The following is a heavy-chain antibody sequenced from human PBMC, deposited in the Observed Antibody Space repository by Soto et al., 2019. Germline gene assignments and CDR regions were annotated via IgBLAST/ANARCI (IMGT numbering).Heavy chain of an antibody. J-gene: IGHJ6*02. V-gene: IGHV4-61*01. CDR1: GGSVSSGSYY. Sequence: SETLSLTCTVSGGSVSSGSYYWSWIRQPPGKGLEWIGYIYYSGSTNYNPSLKSRVTISVDTSKNQFSLKLSSVTAADTAVYYCARDRQYYGSGSYWNYGMDVWGQGTTVTV. CDR3: ARDRQYYGSGSYWNYGMDV. D-gene: IGHD3-10*01. CDR2: IYYSGST.